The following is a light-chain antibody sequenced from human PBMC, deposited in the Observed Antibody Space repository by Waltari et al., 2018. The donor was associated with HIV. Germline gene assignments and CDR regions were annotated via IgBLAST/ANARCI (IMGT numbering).Light chain of an antibody. J-gene: IGLJ2*01. CDR2: EVS. CDR1: SSHVGSYNR. CDR3: SSYTSSSTFGGV. Sequence: HSALTQPPSVSGSPGQSVTISCPGTSSHVGSYNRVSWYQQPPGTAPKLMIYEVSNRPSGVPDRFSGSKSGNTASLTISGLQAEDEADYYCSSYTSSSTFGGVFGGGTKLTVL. V-gene: IGLV2-18*02.